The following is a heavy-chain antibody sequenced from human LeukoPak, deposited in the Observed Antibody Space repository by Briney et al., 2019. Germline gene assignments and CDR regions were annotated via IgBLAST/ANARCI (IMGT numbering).Heavy chain of an antibody. J-gene: IGHJ5*02. CDR3: ARDRKIWFGEFIPVGFDP. CDR2: IYYSGST. Sequence: SQTLSLTCTVSGGSISSGDYYWSWIRQPPGKGLEWIGYIYYSGSTYYNPSLKSRVTISVDTSKNQFSQKLSSVTAADTAVYYCARDRKIWFGEFIPVGFDPWGQGTLVTVSS. CDR1: GGSISSGDYY. D-gene: IGHD3-10*01. V-gene: IGHV4-30-4*01.